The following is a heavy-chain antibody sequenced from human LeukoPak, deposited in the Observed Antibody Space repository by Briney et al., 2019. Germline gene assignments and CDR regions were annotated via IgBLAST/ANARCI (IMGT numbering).Heavy chain of an antibody. V-gene: IGHV1-2*02. CDR2: INPNSGGT. J-gene: IGHJ4*02. CDR3: ARVIRRVTMVRGVIGNPFDY. Sequence: PEASVKVSCKASGYTFTGYYMHWVRQAPGQGLEWMGWINPNSGGTNYAQKFQGRVTMTRDTSISTAYMELSRLRSDDTAVYYCARVIRRVTMVRGVIGNPFDYWGQGTLVTVSS. CDR1: GYTFTGYY. D-gene: IGHD3-10*01.